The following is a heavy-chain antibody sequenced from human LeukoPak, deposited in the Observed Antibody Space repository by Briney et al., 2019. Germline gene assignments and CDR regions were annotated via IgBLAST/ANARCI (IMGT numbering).Heavy chain of an antibody. D-gene: IGHD2-2*02. J-gene: IGHJ4*02. Sequence: GDSLRLSCAASGFTVSSNYMSWVRQAPGKGLEWVSPISGSGDSTSYADSVKGRFTISRDNSKNTLYLQMNSLRAEDTAVYYCAKGRGFTSSTCYNYWGQGTLVTVSS. CDR2: ISGSGDST. V-gene: IGHV3-23*01. CDR3: AKGRGFTSSTCYNY. CDR1: GFTVSSNY.